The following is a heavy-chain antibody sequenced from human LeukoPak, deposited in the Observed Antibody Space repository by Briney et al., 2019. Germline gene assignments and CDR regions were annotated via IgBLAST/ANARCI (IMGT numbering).Heavy chain of an antibody. Sequence: SVKVSCKASGGTFSSYAISWVRQAPGQGLEWMGGIIPIFGTANCAQKFQGRVTITTDESTSTAYMELSSLRSEDTAVYYCARAGGQLAFPFDPWGQGTLVTVSS. D-gene: IGHD6-6*01. J-gene: IGHJ5*02. CDR2: IIPIFGTA. CDR3: ARAGGQLAFPFDP. V-gene: IGHV1-69*05. CDR1: GGTFSSYA.